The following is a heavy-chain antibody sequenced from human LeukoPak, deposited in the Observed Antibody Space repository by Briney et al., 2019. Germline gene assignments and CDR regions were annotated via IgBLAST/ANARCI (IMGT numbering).Heavy chain of an antibody. CDR2: IGTAGDI. Sequence: GSLRLSCAASGFTFNSYAMIWVRQAPGKGLEWVSGIGTAGDIYYSGSVKGRFTISRENAKSSLYLQMKSLRAGDTAVYYCARDRGRYYMDVWGKGTTVTISS. CDR3: ARDRGRYYMDV. J-gene: IGHJ6*03. V-gene: IGHV3-13*01. CDR1: GFTFNSYA. D-gene: IGHD6-25*01.